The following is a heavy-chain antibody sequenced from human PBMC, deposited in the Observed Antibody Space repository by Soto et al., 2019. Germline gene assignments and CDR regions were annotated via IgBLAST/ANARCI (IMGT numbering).Heavy chain of an antibody. CDR1: GYTFTSYG. CDR2: ISAYNGNT. D-gene: IGHD3-16*02. J-gene: IGHJ4*02. Sequence: QVQLVQSGAEVKKPGASVKVSCKASGYTFTSYGISWVRQAPGQGLEWMGWISAYNGNTNYAQKLQGRVTMTTDTSTSXXYXEXXSLRSDDTAVYYCARGVDYVWGSYRYTQRPPFFDYWGQGTLVTVSS. V-gene: IGHV1-18*01. CDR3: ARGVDYVWGSYRYTQRPPFFDY.